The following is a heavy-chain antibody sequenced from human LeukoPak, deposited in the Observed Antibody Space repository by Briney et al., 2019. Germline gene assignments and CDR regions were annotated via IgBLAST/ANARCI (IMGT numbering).Heavy chain of an antibody. D-gene: IGHD1-26*01. V-gene: IGHV3-30*03. CDR2: ISSDGNTQ. Sequence: GGSLRLSCAASGFTFSSYSMNWVRQAPGEGLEWAAVISSDGNTQYYADSVEGRFTISRDNSNNTLYLQMNSLRADDTAIYYCARRRIVGSIDDAFDIWGQGTMVTLSS. CDR1: GFTFSSYS. CDR3: ARRRIVGSIDDAFDI. J-gene: IGHJ3*02.